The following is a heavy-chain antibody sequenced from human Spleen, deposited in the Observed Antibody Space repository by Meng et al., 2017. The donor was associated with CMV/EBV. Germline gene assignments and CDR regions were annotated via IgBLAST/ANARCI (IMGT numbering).Heavy chain of an antibody. CDR1: GYIFSNYG. CDR3: AREVIRGGNSSPYFDY. CDR2: INPNSGGT. V-gene: IGHV1-2*02. D-gene: IGHD4-23*01. Sequence: ASVKVSCKASGYIFSNYGITWVRQAPGQGLEWMGWINPNSGGTNYAQKFQGRVTMTRDTSISTAYMELSRLRSDDTAVYYCAREVIRGGNSSPYFDYWGQGTLVTVSS. J-gene: IGHJ4*02.